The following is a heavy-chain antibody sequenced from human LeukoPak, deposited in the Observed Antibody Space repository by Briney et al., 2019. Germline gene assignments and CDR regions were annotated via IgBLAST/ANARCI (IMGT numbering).Heavy chain of an antibody. Sequence: SETLSLTCTVSGGSISSSSYYWGWIRQPPGKGLEWIGSIYYSGSTYYNPSLKSRLTISVDTSKSQFSLKLSSVTAADTAVYYCARGWQWLVLYWGQGTLVTVSS. CDR2: IYYSGST. D-gene: IGHD6-19*01. CDR3: ARGWQWLVLY. V-gene: IGHV4-39*07. CDR1: GGSISSSSYY. J-gene: IGHJ4*02.